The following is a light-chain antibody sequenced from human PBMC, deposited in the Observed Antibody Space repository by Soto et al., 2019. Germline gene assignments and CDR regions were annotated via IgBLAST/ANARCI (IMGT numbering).Light chain of an antibody. V-gene: IGKV1-33*01. Sequence: DIQMTQSPSSLSASVGDRVTMTCQASQNINTYLNWYQQRPGQAPKLLIYDASILEPGVPSRFSGSGAGTEFTFTIDSLQPEDIATYYCQQYDYPALTFGGGTKVE. CDR3: QQYDYPALT. J-gene: IGKJ4*01. CDR2: DAS. CDR1: QNINTY.